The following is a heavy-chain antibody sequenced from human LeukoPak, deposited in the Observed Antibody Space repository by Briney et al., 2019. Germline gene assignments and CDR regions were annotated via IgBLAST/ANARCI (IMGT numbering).Heavy chain of an antibody. D-gene: IGHD3-22*01. J-gene: IGHJ3*02. CDR1: GFTFDDYA. V-gene: IGHV3-9*01. Sequence: PGGSLRLSCAASGFTFDDYAMHWVRQAPGKGLEWVSGISWNSGSIGYADSAKGRFTISRDNAKNSLYLQMNSLRAEDTALYYCAKDIGSGDPPFASSGWDAFDIWGQGTMVTVSS. CDR3: AKDIGSGDPPFASSGWDAFDI. CDR2: ISWNSGSI.